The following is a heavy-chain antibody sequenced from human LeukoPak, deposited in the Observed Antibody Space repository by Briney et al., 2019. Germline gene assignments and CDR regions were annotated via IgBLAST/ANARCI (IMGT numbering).Heavy chain of an antibody. D-gene: IGHD1-26*01. CDR3: ARDYSGSYYSRPYYYGMDV. V-gene: IGHV4-31*03. CDR2: IYYSGST. Sequence: PSETLSLTCTVSGGSISSGGYSWSWIRQHPGQGLEWIGYIYYSGSTYYNPSLKSRVTISVDTSKNQFSLKLSSVTAADTAVNYCARDYSGSYYSRPYYYGMDVWGQGTTVTVSS. J-gene: IGHJ6*02. CDR1: GGSISSGGYS.